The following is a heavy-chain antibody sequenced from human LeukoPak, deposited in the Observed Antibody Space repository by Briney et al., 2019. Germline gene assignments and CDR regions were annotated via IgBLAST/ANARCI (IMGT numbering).Heavy chain of an antibody. J-gene: IGHJ3*02. CDR1: GFTVSNNY. D-gene: IGHD4-23*01. CDR2: IYSGGDT. CDR3: AARDYGGNSGI. V-gene: IGHV3-53*05. Sequence: PGGSLRLSCAASGFTVSNNYMSWVRQAPGKGLEWVSVIYSGGDTYYADSVKGRFTISRDNSKNTLYLQMNSLRAEDTAVYYCAARDYGGNSGIWGQGTMVTVSS.